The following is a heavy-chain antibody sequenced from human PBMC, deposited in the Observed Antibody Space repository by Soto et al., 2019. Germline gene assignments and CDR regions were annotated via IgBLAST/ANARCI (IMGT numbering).Heavy chain of an antibody. CDR3: ARTFVDGMAGFGP. CDR2: ISSGGTYT. Sequence: GGSRIHSWAASAVTFNNLALTWGRQASGKGLVWVSRISSGGTYTNYADSVKGRFTISRDSARNTLLLQMNYLTGEDTAVYYCARTFVDGMAGFGPWGQRTLVTVSS. J-gene: IGHJ5*02. D-gene: IGHD2-15*01. V-gene: IGHV3-74*01. CDR1: AVTFNNLA.